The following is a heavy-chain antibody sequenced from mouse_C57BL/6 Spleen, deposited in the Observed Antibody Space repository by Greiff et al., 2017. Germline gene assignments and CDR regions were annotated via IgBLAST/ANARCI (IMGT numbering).Heavy chain of an antibody. V-gene: IGHV14-4*01. CDR2: IDPENGDT. CDR3: TTWGGSSYFDD. CDR1: GFNIKDDY. J-gene: IGHJ2*01. D-gene: IGHD1-1*01. Sequence: VQLQQSGAELVRPGASVKLSCTASGFNIKDDYMHWVKQRPEQGLEWIGWIDPENGDTEYASKFQGKATITADTASNTAYLQLSSLTSEDTAVYYCTTWGGSSYFDDWGQGTTLTVSS.